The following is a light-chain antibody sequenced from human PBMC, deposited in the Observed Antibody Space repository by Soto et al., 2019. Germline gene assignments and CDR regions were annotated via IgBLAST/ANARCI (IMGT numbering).Light chain of an antibody. V-gene: IGLV4-69*01. Sequence: QSVLTQSPSASASLGASVKLTCTLSSGHSSYAIAWHQQQPEKGPRYLMKLNSDGSHSKGDGIPDRFSGSSSGAERYLTISSLQYEDEADYYCQTWDTGIVVFGGGTKLTVL. CDR2: LNSDGSH. CDR3: QTWDTGIVV. J-gene: IGLJ2*01. CDR1: SGHSSYA.